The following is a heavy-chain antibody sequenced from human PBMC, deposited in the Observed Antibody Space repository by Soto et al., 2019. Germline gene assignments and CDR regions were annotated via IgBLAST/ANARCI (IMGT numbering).Heavy chain of an antibody. CDR2: ISDTGTIT. D-gene: IGHD3-22*01. CDR1: GFPVSKFE. Sequence: EVQLVESGGGLVQPGGSLRLSCAASGFPVSKFELNWVRQAPGKGLEWISYISDTGTITRYADSVKGRFTVSRDSAKTSLYLQLSSLRAEDTAIYYCVRATYFSDSSGYTRCFDYWGQGTLVTVSS. J-gene: IGHJ4*02. CDR3: VRATYFSDSSGYTRCFDY. V-gene: IGHV3-48*03.